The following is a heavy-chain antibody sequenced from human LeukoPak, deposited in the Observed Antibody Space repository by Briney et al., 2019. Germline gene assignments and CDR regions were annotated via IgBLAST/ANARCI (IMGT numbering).Heavy chain of an antibody. CDR1: GYTFTSYG. CDR2: ISAYNGNT. CDR3: ARDRLEVCYDSSGSQLGDY. V-gene: IGHV1-18*01. Sequence: GASVKVSCKASGYTFTSYGISWVRQAPGQGLEWMGWISAYNGNTNYAQKLQGRVTMTPDTSTSPAYMELRSLRSDDTAVYYCARDRLEVCYDSSGSQLGDYWGQGTLVTVSS. J-gene: IGHJ4*02. D-gene: IGHD3-22*01.